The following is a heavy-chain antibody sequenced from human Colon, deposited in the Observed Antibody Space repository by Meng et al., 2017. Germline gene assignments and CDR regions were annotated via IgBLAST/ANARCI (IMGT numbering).Heavy chain of an antibody. J-gene: IGHJ4*02. D-gene: IGHD3/OR15-3a*01. CDR3: ARDWDWVVWDY. CDR1: GFTFSTYS. Sequence: GESLKISCAASGFTFSTYSMHWVRQAPGKGLVWVSQIKPDGRTTAYADSVKGRFTISRDNAKSTLYLEMNSLRAEDAAVYYCARDWDWVVWDYWGQGNLVTVSS. V-gene: IGHV3-74*01. CDR2: IKPDGRTT.